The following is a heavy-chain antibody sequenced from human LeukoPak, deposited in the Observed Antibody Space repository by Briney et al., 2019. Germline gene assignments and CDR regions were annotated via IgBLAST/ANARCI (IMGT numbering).Heavy chain of an antibody. D-gene: IGHD3-10*01. V-gene: IGHV3-33*01. CDR3: ARNYYYGSENYLTEYYYYGMDV. J-gene: IGHJ6*04. CDR1: GFTFNTYA. Sequence: GGSLRLSCAAYGFTFNTYAMHWDRQAPGKGLEWLAVIWLDGSDKYFADSVKGRFTISRDNSKNTPYLQMNSLRAEDTAVYYCARNYYYGSENYLTEYYYYGMDVRGKGTTVTVSS. CDR2: IWLDGSDK.